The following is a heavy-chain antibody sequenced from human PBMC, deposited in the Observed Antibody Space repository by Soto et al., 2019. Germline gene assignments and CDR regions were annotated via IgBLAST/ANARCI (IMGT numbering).Heavy chain of an antibody. Sequence: QLQLQESGPGLVKPSETLSLTCTVSGGSISSSSYYWGWIRQPPGKGLEWIGSIYYSGSTYYNPSLKSRVTISVDTSKNQFSLKLSSVTAADTAVYYCARLKGTYRLQHWGQGTLVTVSS. CDR1: GGSISSSSYY. CDR2: IYYSGST. J-gene: IGHJ1*01. D-gene: IGHD4-4*01. CDR3: ARLKGTYRLQH. V-gene: IGHV4-39*01.